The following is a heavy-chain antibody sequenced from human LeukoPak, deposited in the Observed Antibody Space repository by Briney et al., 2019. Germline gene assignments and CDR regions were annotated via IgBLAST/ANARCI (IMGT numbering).Heavy chain of an antibody. V-gene: IGHV1-46*01. CDR2: INPSGGST. Sequence: ASVKVSCKASGYTFTSYYMHWVRQAPGQGLEWMGIINPSGGSTSYAQKFQGRVTMTSDTSTSTVYMELSSLRSEDTAVYYCARDLNNRRGFDPWGQGTLVTVSS. D-gene: IGHD1/OR15-1a*01. CDR1: GYTFTSYY. J-gene: IGHJ5*02. CDR3: ARDLNNRRGFDP.